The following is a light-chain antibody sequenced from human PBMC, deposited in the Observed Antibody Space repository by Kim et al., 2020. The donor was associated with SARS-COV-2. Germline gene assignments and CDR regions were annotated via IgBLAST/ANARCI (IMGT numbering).Light chain of an antibody. J-gene: IGKJ4*01. CDR3: QQYDSSLLT. V-gene: IGKV3-20*01. CDR1: QSVSSSY. Sequence: VLTQSPGTLSLSPGERATLSCRASQSVSSSYLAWYQQEPGQAPRLLIYAASSRATGIPDRFSGSGSGTDFTLTISRLEPEDFALYYCQQYDSSLLTFGGGTKVDIK. CDR2: AAS.